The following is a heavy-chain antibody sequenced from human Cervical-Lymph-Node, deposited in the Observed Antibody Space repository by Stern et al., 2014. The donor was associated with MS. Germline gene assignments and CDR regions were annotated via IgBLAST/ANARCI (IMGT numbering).Heavy chain of an antibody. J-gene: IGHJ5*02. CDR3: ARGGGNSGYDNWFDP. CDR1: GDSISAGIYY. CDR2: IFYSGDT. Sequence: QVQLQESGPGLVKPSQTLSLTCTVSGDSISAGIYYWSWIRQPPGKGLEWIGYIFYSGDTYYNPSLKSRVSISVDTSKNQFSLKVTSVTAADTAVYYCARGGGNSGYDNWFDPWGQGTLVTVSS. V-gene: IGHV4-30-4*01. D-gene: IGHD5-12*01.